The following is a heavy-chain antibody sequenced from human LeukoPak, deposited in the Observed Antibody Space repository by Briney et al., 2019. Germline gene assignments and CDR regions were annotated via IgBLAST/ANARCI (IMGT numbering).Heavy chain of an antibody. CDR3: ASTGGYSYDILN. D-gene: IGHD3-9*01. CDR1: GYTFTYRY. Sequence: ASVKVSCKASGYTFTYRYLHWVRQAPGQALEWMGWITPFNGNTNYAQKFQDRVTITRDRSMGTAYMELSSLRSEDTAMYYCASTGGYSYDILNWGQGTLVTVSS. J-gene: IGHJ4*02. CDR2: ITPFNGNT. V-gene: IGHV1-45*02.